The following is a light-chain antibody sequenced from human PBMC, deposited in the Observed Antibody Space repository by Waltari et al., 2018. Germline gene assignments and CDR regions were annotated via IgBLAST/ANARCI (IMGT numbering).Light chain of an antibody. CDR1: QVISNW. CDR2: PAS. J-gene: IGKJ4*01. V-gene: IGKV1-12*01. CDR3: QQANTFPVT. Sequence: DIQLTQSPSSVSASVGARVTITARASQVISNWLAWYKQKPGKAPKLLIFPASRLQSGVPSRFSGSGSGSDFSLTISSLQPEDFATYYCQQANTFPVTFGGGTKVEIK.